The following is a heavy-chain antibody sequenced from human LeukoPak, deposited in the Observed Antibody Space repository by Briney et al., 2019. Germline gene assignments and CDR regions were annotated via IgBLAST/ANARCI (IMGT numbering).Heavy chain of an antibody. V-gene: IGHV3-21*01. CDR1: GFTFNSYS. J-gene: IGHJ4*02. CDR3: ATRKEGANAYFDY. D-gene: IGHD1-26*01. Sequence: KPGGSLRLSCAASGFTFNSYSINRVRQAPGKGLEWVSSISTSSNYIYYADSVKGRFTISRDNAKNSLYLQMNSLRVEDTAVYFCATRKEGANAYFDYWGQGTLVTVSS. CDR2: ISTSSNYI.